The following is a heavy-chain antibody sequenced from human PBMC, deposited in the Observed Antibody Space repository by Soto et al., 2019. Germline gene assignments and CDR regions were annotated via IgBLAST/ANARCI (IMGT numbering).Heavy chain of an antibody. CDR2: IWFAGSKK. Sequence: QMQLVESGGGVVQPGRSLRLSCAASGFTFRSYGIHWVRQAPGKGLEWVALIWFAGSKKYYVDSVKGRFAVSRDSSKNTLYLQMNSLRVEDTAVYYCARDRLVPYGYGMDVWGQGTTVTVSS. CDR1: GFTFRSYG. J-gene: IGHJ6*02. V-gene: IGHV3-33*01. D-gene: IGHD2-2*01. CDR3: ARDRLVPYGYGMDV.